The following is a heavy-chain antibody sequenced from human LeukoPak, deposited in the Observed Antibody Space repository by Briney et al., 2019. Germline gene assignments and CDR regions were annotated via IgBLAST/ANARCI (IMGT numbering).Heavy chain of an antibody. D-gene: IGHD3-16*02. CDR2: IDHSGNT. CDR1: GGSISSSSYY. V-gene: IGHV4-39*07. J-gene: IGHJ5*02. Sequence: SETLSLTCTVSGGSISSSSYYWGWIRQPPGKGLEWIGEIDHSGNTNYNPSLKSRVTMSVDTSKNQFSLKVTSVTAADTAVYYCARGLGYVWGNYRQHRGWFDPWGQGTLVTVSS. CDR3: ARGLGYVWGNYRQHRGWFDP.